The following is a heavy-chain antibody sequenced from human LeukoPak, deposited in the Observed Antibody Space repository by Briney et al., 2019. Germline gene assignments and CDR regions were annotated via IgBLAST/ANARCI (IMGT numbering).Heavy chain of an antibody. CDR1: LYTYTSYG. J-gene: IGHJ4*02. CDR3: ARFCPIGGAPHFDY. D-gene: IGHD3-16*01. Sequence: ASVKVSCQASLYTYTSYGIRWVRQAPGQGLEWMGWISAFNGNTNYAQKLQGRVTMTTDTSTSTAYMELRSLRSDDTAVYYCARFCPIGGAPHFDYWGQGTLVTVSS. V-gene: IGHV1-18*01. CDR2: ISAFNGNT.